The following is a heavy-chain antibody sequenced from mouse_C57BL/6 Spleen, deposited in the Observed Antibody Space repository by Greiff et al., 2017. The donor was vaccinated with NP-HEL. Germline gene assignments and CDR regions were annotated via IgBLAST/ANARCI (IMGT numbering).Heavy chain of an antibody. CDR3: ALDSSGYVGAMDY. V-gene: IGHV1-55*01. CDR2: IYPGSGST. CDR1: GYTFTSYW. Sequence: QVQLKESGAELVKPGASVKMSCKASGYTFTSYWITWVKQRPGQGLEWIGDIYPGSGSTNYNEKFKSKATLTVDTSSSTAYMQLSSLTSEDSAVYDCALDSSGYVGAMDYWGQGTSVTVSS. D-gene: IGHD3-2*02. J-gene: IGHJ4*01.